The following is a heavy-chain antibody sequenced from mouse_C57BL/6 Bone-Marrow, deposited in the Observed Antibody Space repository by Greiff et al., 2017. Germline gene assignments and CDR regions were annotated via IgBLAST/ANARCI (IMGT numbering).Heavy chain of an antibody. J-gene: IGHJ3*01. V-gene: IGHV2-5*01. CDR2: IWRGGST. D-gene: IGHD1-1*01. CDR1: GFSLTSYG. Sequence: VHLVESGPGLVQPSQSLSITCTVSGFSLTSYGVHWVRQSPGKGLEWLGVIWRGGSTDYNAAFMSRLSITKDNSKSQVFFKMNSLQADDTAIYYCAKRGSSYGGFAYWGQGTLVTVSA. CDR3: AKRGSSYGGFAY.